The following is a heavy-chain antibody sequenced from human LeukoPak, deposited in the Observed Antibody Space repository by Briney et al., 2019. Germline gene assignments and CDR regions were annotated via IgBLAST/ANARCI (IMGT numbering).Heavy chain of an antibody. CDR2: IYYSGST. V-gene: IGHV4-59*01. Sequence: SETLSLTCTVSGGSISSYYWSWIRQPPGKGLEWIGYIYYSGSTNYNPSLKSRVTISVDTSKNQFSLKLSSVTAADTAVYYCARGIDGYNYHWGQGTLVTVSS. CDR3: ARGIDGYNYH. D-gene: IGHD5-24*01. J-gene: IGHJ5*02. CDR1: GGSISSYY.